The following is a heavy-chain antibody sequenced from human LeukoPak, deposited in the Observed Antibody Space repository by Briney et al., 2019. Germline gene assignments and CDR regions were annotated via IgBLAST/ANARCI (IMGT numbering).Heavy chain of an antibody. CDR3: ARDGSKRNYYYMDV. Sequence: SETLSLTCTVSGGSISSYYWSWIRQPAGKGLEWIGRIYTSGSTNYNPSLKSRVTMSVDTSKNQFSLKLSSVTAADTAVYYCARDGSKRNYYYMDVWGKGTTVTVSS. V-gene: IGHV4-4*07. J-gene: IGHJ6*03. CDR1: GGSISSYY. CDR2: IYTSGST.